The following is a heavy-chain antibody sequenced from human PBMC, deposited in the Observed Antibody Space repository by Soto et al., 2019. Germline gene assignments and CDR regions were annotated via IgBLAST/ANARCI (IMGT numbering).Heavy chain of an antibody. V-gene: IGHV4-34*01. CDR2: INHSGST. Sequence: ASETLSLTCAVYGGSFSGYYWSWIRQPPGKGLEWIGEINHSGSTNYNPSLKSRVTISVDTSKNQFSLKLSSVTAADTAVYYCARAFDLNWNPWGYYYGMDVWGQGTTVTVSS. CDR1: GGSFSGYY. J-gene: IGHJ6*02. CDR3: ARAFDLNWNPWGYYYGMDV. D-gene: IGHD1-20*01.